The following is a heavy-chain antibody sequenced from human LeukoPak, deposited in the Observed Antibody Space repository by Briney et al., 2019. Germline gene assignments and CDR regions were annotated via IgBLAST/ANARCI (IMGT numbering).Heavy chain of an antibody. CDR2: IYPGDSDT. Sequence: GESLKISCKGSGYSFTSYWIGWVRQLPGKGLEWMGIIYPGDSDTRYSPSFQGQVTISADKSISTAYLQWSSPKASDTAMYYCARRVGSSVAGFDYWGQGTLVTVSS. V-gene: IGHV5-51*01. J-gene: IGHJ4*02. CDR1: GYSFTSYW. CDR3: ARRVGSSVAGFDY. D-gene: IGHD3-10*01.